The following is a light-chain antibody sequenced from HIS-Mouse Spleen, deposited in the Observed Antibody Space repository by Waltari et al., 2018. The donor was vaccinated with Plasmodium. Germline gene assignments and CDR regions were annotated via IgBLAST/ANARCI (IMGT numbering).Light chain of an antibody. CDR3: QQYGSSLTLA. CDR1: QSVSSSY. J-gene: IGKJ1*01. V-gene: IGKV3-20*01. Sequence: EIVLTQSPGTLSLSPGERATLSSRASQSVSSSYLAWYQQKPSQAPSLLIYGASSRATGIPDRFSGSGSGTDFTLTISRLEPEDFAVYYCQQYGSSLTLAFGQGTKVEIK. CDR2: GAS.